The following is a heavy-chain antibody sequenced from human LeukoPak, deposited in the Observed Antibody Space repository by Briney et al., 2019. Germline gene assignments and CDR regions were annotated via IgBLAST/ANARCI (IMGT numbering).Heavy chain of an antibody. CDR3: ARGRWSSRGYYYYGMDV. CDR2: INHSGST. CDR1: GGSFSGYY. V-gene: IGHV4-34*01. J-gene: IGHJ6*02. Sequence: PSETLSLTCAVYGGSFSGYYWSWIRQPPGKGLEWIGEINHSGSTNYNPSLKSRVTISVDTSKNQFSLKLSSATAADTAVYYCARGRWSSRGYYYYGMDVWGQGTTVTVSS. D-gene: IGHD6-13*01.